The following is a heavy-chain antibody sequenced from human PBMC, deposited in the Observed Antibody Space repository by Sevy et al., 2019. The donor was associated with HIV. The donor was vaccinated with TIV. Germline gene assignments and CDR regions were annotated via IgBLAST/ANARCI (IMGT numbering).Heavy chain of an antibody. V-gene: IGHV3-21*06. CDR1: EFTFSSYN. J-gene: IGHJ4*02. D-gene: IGHD1-26*01. CDR3: ARGPPDGSYDYFDY. Sequence: GGSLRLSCAASEFTFSSYNMNWVRQAPGKGLEWVSSISGSSNCIYYAESVKGRFRISRDNVKDTLYLQMNSLRADVTAVYYCARGPPDGSYDYFDYWGQGTLVTVSS. CDR2: ISGSSNCI.